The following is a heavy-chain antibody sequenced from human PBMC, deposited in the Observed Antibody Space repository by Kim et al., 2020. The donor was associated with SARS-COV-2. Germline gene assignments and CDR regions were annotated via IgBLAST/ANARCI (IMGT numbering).Heavy chain of an antibody. CDR3: AKDLGYCSSTSCGYFDY. Sequence: VKGRFTISRDNAKNSLYLQMSSLRAEDTALYYCAKDLGYCSSTSCGYFDYWGQGTLVTVSS. D-gene: IGHD2-2*01. V-gene: IGHV3-9*01. J-gene: IGHJ4*02.